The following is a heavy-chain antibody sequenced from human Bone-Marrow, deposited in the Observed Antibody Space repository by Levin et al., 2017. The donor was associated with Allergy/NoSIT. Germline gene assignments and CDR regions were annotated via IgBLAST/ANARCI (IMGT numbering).Heavy chain of an antibody. J-gene: IGHJ6*03. CDR1: GFTFSSYA. CDR3: AKEDGGNYIVVVPAAPPPYYYYYYMDV. D-gene: IGHD2-2*01. V-gene: IGHV3-23*01. CDR2: ISGSGGST. Sequence: PGGSLRLSCAASGFTFSSYAMSWVRQAPGKGLEWVSAISGSGGSTYYADSVKGRFTISRDNSKNTLYLQMNSLRAEDTAVYYCAKEDGGNYIVVVPAAPPPYYYYYYMDVWGKGTTVTVSS.